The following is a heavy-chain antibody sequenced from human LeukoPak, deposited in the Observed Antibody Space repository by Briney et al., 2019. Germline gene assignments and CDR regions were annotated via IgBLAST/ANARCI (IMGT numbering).Heavy chain of an antibody. J-gene: IGHJ4*02. V-gene: IGHV7-4-1*02. CDR2: INTNTGNP. Sequence: ASVRVSCKASGYTFTSYAMNWVRQAPGQGLEWMGWINTNTGNPTYAQGFTGRFVFSLDTSVSTAYLQISSLKAEDTAVYYCARDVGPRRRSSGWPVLMDYWGQGTLVTVSS. D-gene: IGHD6-25*01. CDR1: GYTFTSYA. CDR3: ARDVGPRRRSSGWPVLMDY.